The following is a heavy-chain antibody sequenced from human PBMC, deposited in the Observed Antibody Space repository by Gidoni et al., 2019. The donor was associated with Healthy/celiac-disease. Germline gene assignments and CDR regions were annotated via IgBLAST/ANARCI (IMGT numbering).Heavy chain of an antibody. CDR3: ARGVNYGGSWYEVWFDP. CDR2: IIPIFGTA. D-gene: IGHD6-13*01. Sequence: QVQLVQSGAEVKKPGSSVNVSCKASGGTFSSYAIRRVRQALGQGLEWMGGIIPIFGTANYAKKFQGRVTITADESTSTAYMELSSLRSEDTAVYYCARGVNYGGSWYEVWFDPWGQGTLVTVSS. V-gene: IGHV1-69*01. CDR1: GGTFSSYA. J-gene: IGHJ5*02.